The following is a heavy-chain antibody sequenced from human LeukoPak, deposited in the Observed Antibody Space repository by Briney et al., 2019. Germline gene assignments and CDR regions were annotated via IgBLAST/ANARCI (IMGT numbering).Heavy chain of an antibody. V-gene: IGHV3-7*04. Sequence: QTGGSLRLSCAASGFAISSYWMSWVRQAPGKGLEWVANIKGDGSDKYYLDSLKGRFTVSRDNAKNSLYLQVNSLRADDTAVYYCARPFGSGTYYQFDLWGQGTLVTVSS. CDR3: ARPFGSGTYYQFDL. D-gene: IGHD3-10*01. CDR2: IKGDGSDK. CDR1: GFAISSYW. J-gene: IGHJ4*02.